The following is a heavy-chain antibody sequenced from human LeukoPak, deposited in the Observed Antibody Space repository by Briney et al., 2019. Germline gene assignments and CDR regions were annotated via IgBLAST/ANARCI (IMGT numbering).Heavy chain of an antibody. CDR3: VRWATSRDF. CDR1: GFTFSGYW. CDR2: IKQDGSEK. J-gene: IGHJ4*02. V-gene: IGHV3-7*01. Sequence: PGGSLRLSCAASGFTFSGYWMSWVRQAPGKGLEWVANIKQDGSEKYYVDSVTGRFTISRNNTKNSLYLQMNSLRVEDTAAYYCVRWATSRDFWGQGTLVTVSS.